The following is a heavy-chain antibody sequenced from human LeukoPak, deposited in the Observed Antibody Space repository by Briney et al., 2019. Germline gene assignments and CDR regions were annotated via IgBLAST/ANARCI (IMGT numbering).Heavy chain of an antibody. CDR1: GYTFTSYY. CDR2: INPSGGST. D-gene: IGHD6-13*01. Sequence: GASVKVSCKASGYTFTSYYMHWVRQAPGQGLEWMGIINPSGGSTSYAQKFQGRVTITADESTSTAYMELSSLRSEDTAVYYCARDASRTEDYYYYYGMDVWGQGTTVTVSS. CDR3: ARDASRTEDYYYYYGMDV. J-gene: IGHJ6*02. V-gene: IGHV1-46*01.